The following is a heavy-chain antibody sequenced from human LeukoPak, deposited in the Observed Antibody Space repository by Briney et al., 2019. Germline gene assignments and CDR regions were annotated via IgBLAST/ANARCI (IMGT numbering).Heavy chain of an antibody. Sequence: GGSLRLSCTASGFTFSTYSMNWIRQAPGKGLEWVSYIAGAGSIKYYADSVKGRFTISRDNAKNSLYLQMNSLRAEDTAVYYCARDRGSWLDYWGQGTLVTVSS. CDR1: GFTFSTYS. CDR2: IAGAGSIK. V-gene: IGHV3-48*04. D-gene: IGHD6-13*01. CDR3: ARDRGSWLDY. J-gene: IGHJ4*02.